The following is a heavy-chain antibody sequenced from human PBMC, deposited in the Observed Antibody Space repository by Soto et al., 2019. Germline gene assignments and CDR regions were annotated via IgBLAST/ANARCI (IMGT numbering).Heavy chain of an antibody. CDR1: GYTVSSYW. CDR2: INSDGSST. J-gene: IGHJ1*01. CDR3: AREGSVQH. Sequence: WGSLRISFAASGYTVSSYWMHWVRQAPGKGLVWVSRINSDGSSTSYADSVKGRFTISRDNAKNTLYLQMNSLRAEDTAVYYCAREGSVQHWGQGTLVTVSS. D-gene: IGHD3-10*01. V-gene: IGHV3-74*01.